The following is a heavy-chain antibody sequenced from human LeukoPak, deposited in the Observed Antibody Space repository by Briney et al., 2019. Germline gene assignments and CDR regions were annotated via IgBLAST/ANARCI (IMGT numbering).Heavy chain of an antibody. Sequence: SVKVSCKASGFTFTNSAMQLVRQARGQRLEWLGWIVVGSGSTKYAQNFQERVTITRDMSTSTPYMELSSLSSEDTAVYFCAANRNTGMVAVNANWFDPWGQGTLVTVSS. CDR2: IVVGSGST. D-gene: IGHD5-18*01. CDR3: AANRNTGMVAVNANWFDP. CDR1: GFTFTNSA. J-gene: IGHJ5*02. V-gene: IGHV1-58*02.